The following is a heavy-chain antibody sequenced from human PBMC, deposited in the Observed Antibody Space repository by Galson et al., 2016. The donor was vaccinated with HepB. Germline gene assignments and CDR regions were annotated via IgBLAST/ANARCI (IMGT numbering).Heavy chain of an antibody. CDR2: ISPDGSST. CDR1: GFPFSSYW. J-gene: IGHJ4*02. CDR3: ASFGHAVVTGIHDFDY. Sequence: SLRLSCAVSGFPFSSYWMNWVRQAPGKGLVWVSRISPDGSSTSYADSVKGRFTISRDNGKNTVYLQMNSLRAEDTAVYYCASFGHAVVTGIHDFDYWGQGTLVTVSS. D-gene: IGHD2-21*02. V-gene: IGHV3-74*01.